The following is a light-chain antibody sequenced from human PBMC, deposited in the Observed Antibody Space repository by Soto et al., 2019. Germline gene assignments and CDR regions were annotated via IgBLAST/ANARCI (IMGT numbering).Light chain of an antibody. CDR3: SSYTSSSTNVV. CDR1: SSDVGGYNY. V-gene: IGLV2-14*01. J-gene: IGLJ2*01. CDR2: DVS. Sequence: SALTQPASVSGSPGQSITISCTGTSSDVGGYNYVSWYQQHPGKAPKLMIYDVSNRPSGVSNRFSGSKSGNTASLTISGLQAEDEADYYCSSYTSSSTNVVFGGGTKVTVL.